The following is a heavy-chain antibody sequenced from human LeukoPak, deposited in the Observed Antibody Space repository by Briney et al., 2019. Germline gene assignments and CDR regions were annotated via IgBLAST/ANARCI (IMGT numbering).Heavy chain of an antibody. J-gene: IGHJ6*03. CDR2: IYYSGST. CDR1: GGSISSYY. CDR3: ARAERLRYFDWLLYTPLDYYYYMDV. V-gene: IGHV4-59*01. D-gene: IGHD3-9*01. Sequence: PSETLSLTCTVSGGSISSYYWSWIRQPPGKGLEWIGYIYYSGSTNYNPSLKSRVTISVDTSKNQFSLKLSSVTAADTAVYYCARAERLRYFDWLLYTPLDYYYYMDVWGKGTTVTISS.